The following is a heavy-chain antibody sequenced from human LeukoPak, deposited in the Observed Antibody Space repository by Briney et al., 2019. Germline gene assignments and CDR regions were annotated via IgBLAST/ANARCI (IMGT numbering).Heavy chain of an antibody. D-gene: IGHD1-7*01. CDR2: INPNSGGT. V-gene: IGHV1-2*02. CDR3: ARDFRLLELPTYAFDI. CDR1: GYTFTGYY. Sequence: ASVKVSCKASGYTFTGYYMHWVRQAPGQGLEWMGWINPNSGGTNYAHKFQGRVTMTRDTSISTAYMELSRLRSDDTAVYYCARDFRLLELPTYAFDIWGQGTMVTVSS. J-gene: IGHJ3*02.